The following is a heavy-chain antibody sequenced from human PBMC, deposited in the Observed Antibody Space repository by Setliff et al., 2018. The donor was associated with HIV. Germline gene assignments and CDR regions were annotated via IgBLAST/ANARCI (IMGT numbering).Heavy chain of an antibody. J-gene: IGHJ1*01. V-gene: IGHV4-34*01. Sequence: SETPSLTCAVYGGSFSGYYWTWIRQSPGKGLEWIGEITDSGGSKYNPSLESRVTISVDTSKNQFSLNLTSVTVADTGIYYCASPYSGSYSGFQYWGQGTLVTVSS. CDR3: ASPYSGSYSGFQY. CDR1: GGSFSGYY. CDR2: ITDSGGS. D-gene: IGHD1-26*01.